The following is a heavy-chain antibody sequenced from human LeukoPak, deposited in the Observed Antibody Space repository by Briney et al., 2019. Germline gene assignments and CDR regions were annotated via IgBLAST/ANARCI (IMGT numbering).Heavy chain of an antibody. D-gene: IGHD3-10*01. CDR1: GGSISSSNW. V-gene: IGHV4-4*02. J-gene: IGHJ2*01. Sequence: SETLSLTCAVSGGSISSSNWWSWVRQPPGKGLEWIGEIYHSGSTNYNPSLKSRVTISVDKSKNQFSLKLSSVTAADTAVYYCAREINMVRALRSWYFDLWGRGTLVTVSS. CDR2: IYHSGST. CDR3: AREINMVRALRSWYFDL.